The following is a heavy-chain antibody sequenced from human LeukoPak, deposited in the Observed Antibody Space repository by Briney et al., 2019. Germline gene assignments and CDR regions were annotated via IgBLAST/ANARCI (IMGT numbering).Heavy chain of an antibody. CDR1: GGSISSTSYF. V-gene: IGHV4-39*02. CDR3: SREYSGSSRAD. D-gene: IGHD6-6*01. CDR2: IYYSGST. Sequence: PSETLSLTCTVSGGSISSTSYFWGWIRQPPGQGLKWIGSIYYSGSTFYSPSLKSRVTISVDTSKNQFSLKLSSVTAADTAVYYCSREYSGSSRADWGQGTLVTVSS. J-gene: IGHJ4*02.